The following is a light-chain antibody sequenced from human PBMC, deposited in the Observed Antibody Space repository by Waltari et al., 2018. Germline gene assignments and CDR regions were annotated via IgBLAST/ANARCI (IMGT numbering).Light chain of an antibody. J-gene: IGKJ2*01. Sequence: AIQMTQSPSSLSASVGDRVTITCRASQGIRNDLGWYQQKPGNAPKFLIYAASSLQSGVPSRFSGSGSGTDFTITISSLQPEDFATYYGLQDYSYPYTFGQGTKLEIK. CDR3: LQDYSYPYT. V-gene: IGKV1-6*01. CDR1: QGIRND. CDR2: AAS.